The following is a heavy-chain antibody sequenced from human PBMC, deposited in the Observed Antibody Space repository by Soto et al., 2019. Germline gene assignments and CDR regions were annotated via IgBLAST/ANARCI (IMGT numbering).Heavy chain of an antibody. CDR1: GFTFSSYG. CDR2: ISYDGNVA. Sequence: QVQLVESGGGVVQPGRSLRLSCAASGFTFSSYGRHWVRQAPGKGLEWVTVISYDGNVAYYADSVKGRFTISRDNSKNTLYPPMPSLRTEDTAMYSCAKAGPITNWYFDYWGQGTLVTVSS. CDR3: AKAGPITNWYFDY. D-gene: IGHD1-1*01. V-gene: IGHV3-30*18. J-gene: IGHJ4*02.